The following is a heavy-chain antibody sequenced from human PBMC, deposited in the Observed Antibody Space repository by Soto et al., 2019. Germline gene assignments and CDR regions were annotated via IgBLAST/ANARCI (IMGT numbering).Heavy chain of an antibody. Sequence: KPSETLSLTCTVSGGSISSGDYYWSWIRQPPGGPLEWIGSVYDSGSTYYNPSLKSRVTIGVDTSKNLFSLMLTSVTAADTAVYFCVTRTVADNGTSDFWGQGILVTVSS. J-gene: IGHJ4*02. CDR1: GGSISSGDYY. V-gene: IGHV4-39*01. D-gene: IGHD2-8*02. CDR2: VYDSGST. CDR3: VTRTVADNGTSDF.